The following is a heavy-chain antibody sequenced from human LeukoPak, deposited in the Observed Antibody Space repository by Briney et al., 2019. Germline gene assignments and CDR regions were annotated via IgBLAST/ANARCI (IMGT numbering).Heavy chain of an antibody. D-gene: IGHD6-13*01. J-gene: IGHJ5*02. CDR1: GYTFTSYY. CDR2: INPSGGST. Sequence: ASVKVSCKASGYTFTSYYMHWVRQAPGQGLEWMGIINPSGGSTSYAQKFQGRVTMTRDMSTSTVYMELSSLRSEDTAVYYCARDRGDEGDSSSQSNWFDPWGQGTLVTVSS. V-gene: IGHV1-46*01. CDR3: ARDRGDEGDSSSQSNWFDP.